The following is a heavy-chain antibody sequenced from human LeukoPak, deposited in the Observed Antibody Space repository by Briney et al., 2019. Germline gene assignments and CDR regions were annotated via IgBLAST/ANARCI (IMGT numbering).Heavy chain of an antibody. CDR1: GFTFSSYG. CDR3: ARVVPAANFDYYYYGMDV. J-gene: IGHJ6*02. CDR2: IWYDGSNK. D-gene: IGHD2-2*01. Sequence: GGSLRLSCAASGFTFSSYGMHWVRQAPGKGLEWVAVIWYDGSNKYYADSVKGRFTISRDNSKNTLYLQMNSLRAEDTAVYYCARVVPAANFDYYYYGMDVWGQGTTVTVSS. V-gene: IGHV3-33*01.